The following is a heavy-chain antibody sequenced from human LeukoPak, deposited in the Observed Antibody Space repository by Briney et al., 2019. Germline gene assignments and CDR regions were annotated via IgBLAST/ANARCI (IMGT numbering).Heavy chain of an antibody. V-gene: IGHV3-23*01. CDR1: GFTFSSYG. Sequence: GGSLRLSCAASGFTFSSYGMSWVRQVPGKGLEWVSAISGSGGSTYYADSVKGRFTISRDNSKNTLYLQMNSLRAEDTAVYYCARTPLLLDGYDYYYYMDVWGKGTTVTVSS. D-gene: IGHD5-24*01. CDR2: ISGSGGST. CDR3: ARTPLLLDGYDYYYYMDV. J-gene: IGHJ6*03.